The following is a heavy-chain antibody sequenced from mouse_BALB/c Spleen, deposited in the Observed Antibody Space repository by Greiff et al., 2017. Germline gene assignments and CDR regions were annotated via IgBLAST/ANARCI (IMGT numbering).Heavy chain of an antibody. CDR2: IWAGGST. D-gene: IGHD1-2*01. CDR3: ASTATGWFAY. V-gene: IGHV2-9*02. J-gene: IGHJ3*01. Sequence: QVQLKESGPGLVAPSQSLSITCTVSGFSLTSYGVHWVRQPPGKGLEWLGVIWAGGSTNYNSALMSRLSISKDNSKSQVFLKMNSLQTDDTAMYYCASTATGWFAYWGQGTLVTVSA. CDR1: GFSLTSYG.